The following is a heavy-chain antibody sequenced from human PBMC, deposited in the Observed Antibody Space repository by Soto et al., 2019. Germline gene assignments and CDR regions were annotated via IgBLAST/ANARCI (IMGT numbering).Heavy chain of an antibody. CDR2: ISGDGVSK. CDR1: GISFSDNA. V-gene: IGHV3-23*01. J-gene: IGHJ4*02. Sequence: VKLLESGGGLVKPGGSLRLSCAASGISFSDNAMSWVRQAPGKGLEWISAISGDGVSKLYADSVRGRFTISRDNAANTLYLQMSSLRTEDTALYYCAKKDRLYGVAVAFDSFGQGTLVTVSS. D-gene: IGHD6-19*01. CDR3: AKKDRLYGVAVAFDS.